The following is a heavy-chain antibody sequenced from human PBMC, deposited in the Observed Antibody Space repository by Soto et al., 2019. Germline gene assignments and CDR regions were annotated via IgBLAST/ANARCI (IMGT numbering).Heavy chain of an antibody. CDR3: ARDRGGIAVAGPNNWFDP. V-gene: IGHV3-30-3*01. J-gene: IGHJ5*02. CDR2: ISYDGSNK. CDR1: GFTFRNFA. D-gene: IGHD6-19*01. Sequence: PGGSLRLSCAASGFTFRNFAMAWVRQAPGKGLEWVAVISYDGSNKYYADSVKGRFTISRDNSKNTLYLQMNSLRAEDTAVYYCARDRGGIAVAGPNNWFDPWGQGTLVTVSS.